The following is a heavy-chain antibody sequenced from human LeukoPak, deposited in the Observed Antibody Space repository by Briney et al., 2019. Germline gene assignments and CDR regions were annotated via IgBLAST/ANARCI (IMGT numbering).Heavy chain of an antibody. Sequence: GGSLRLSCAASRFTFSSYGMNWVRQAPGKGLEWVSAISGSGDSTYYADSVKGRFTISRDNSKNTLYLQMNSLRAEDTAAYYCAKAGYSGSRSNWFDPWGQGTLATVSS. CDR2: ISGSGDST. V-gene: IGHV3-23*01. CDR1: RFTFSSYG. J-gene: IGHJ5*02. D-gene: IGHD1-26*01. CDR3: AKAGYSGSRSNWFDP.